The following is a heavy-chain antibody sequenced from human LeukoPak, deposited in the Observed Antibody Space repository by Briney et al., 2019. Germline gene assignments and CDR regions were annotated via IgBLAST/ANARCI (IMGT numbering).Heavy chain of an antibody. D-gene: IGHD6-6*01. Sequence: SETLSLTCAVSGYSISSGYYWGWIRQPPGKGLEWIGSIYHSGSTYYNPSLKSRVTISVDTSKNQFSLKLSYVTAADTAVYYCARGKVSSSTAFDYWGQGTLVTVSS. CDR3: ARGKVSSSTAFDY. V-gene: IGHV4-38-2*01. CDR2: IYHSGST. J-gene: IGHJ4*02. CDR1: GYSISSGYY.